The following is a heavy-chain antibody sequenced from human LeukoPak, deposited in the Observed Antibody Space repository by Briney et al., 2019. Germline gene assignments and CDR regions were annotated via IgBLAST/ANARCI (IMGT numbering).Heavy chain of an antibody. CDR2: ISHDGTTT. CDR1: GFTFSNYG. V-gene: IGHV3-30*03. D-gene: IGHD2-2*01. Sequence: GGSLRLSCAASGFTFSNYGMQWVRQAPGKGLEWVAVISHDGTTTFYADSVKGRITISRDNSKNTLDLQMDSLRVEDTAVYYCTRLDCSSTSCYVGYWGQGTLVTVSS. J-gene: IGHJ4*02. CDR3: TRLDCSSTSCYVGY.